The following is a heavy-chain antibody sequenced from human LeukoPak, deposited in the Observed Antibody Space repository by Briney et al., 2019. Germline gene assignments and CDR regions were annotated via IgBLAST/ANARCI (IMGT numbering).Heavy chain of an antibody. V-gene: IGHV1-69*01. J-gene: IGHJ4*02. CDR1: GGTFSSYA. CDR2: IIPIFGTA. CDR3: ARLSGGGDYVLNPPYYFDY. D-gene: IGHD4-17*01. Sequence: SVKVSCKASGGTFSSYAISWVRQAPGQGLEWMGGIIPIFGTANYAQKFQGRVTITADESTSTAYMELSSLRSEDTAVYYCARLSGGGDYVLNPPYYFDYWGQGTLVTVSS.